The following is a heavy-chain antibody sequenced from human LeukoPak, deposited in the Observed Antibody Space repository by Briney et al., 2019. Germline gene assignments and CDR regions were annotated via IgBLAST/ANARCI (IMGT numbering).Heavy chain of an antibody. J-gene: IGHJ4*02. CDR3: AREGLDYYDSSGYYSGHFDY. CDR1: GYTLTSYG. Sequence: ASVKVSCKASGYTLTSYGISWVRQAPGQGLEWMGWISAYNGNTNYAQKLQGRVTMTTDTSTSTAYMELRSLRSDDTAVYYCAREGLDYYDSSGYYSGHFDYWGQGTLVTVSS. CDR2: ISAYNGNT. V-gene: IGHV1-18*01. D-gene: IGHD3-22*01.